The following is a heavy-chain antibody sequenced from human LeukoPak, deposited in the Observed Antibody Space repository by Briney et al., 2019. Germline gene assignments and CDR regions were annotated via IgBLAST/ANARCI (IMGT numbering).Heavy chain of an antibody. CDR3: THGDYGVDY. Sequence: KASETLSLTCAVYGGSFSGYYWSWIRQPPGKGLEWIGEINHSGSTNYNPSLKSRVTISVDTSKNQFSLKLSSVTAADTAVYYCTHGDYGVDYWGQGTLVTVYS. CDR2: INHSGST. V-gene: IGHV4-34*01. J-gene: IGHJ4*02. D-gene: IGHD4-17*01. CDR1: GGSFSGYY.